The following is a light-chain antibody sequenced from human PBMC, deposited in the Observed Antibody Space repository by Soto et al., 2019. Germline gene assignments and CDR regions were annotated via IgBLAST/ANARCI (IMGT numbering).Light chain of an antibody. Sequence: QSALTQPPSASGSPVQSVTISCTGASIDVGGYNFVSWYQHHPGKAPRLIIYDVTQRPSGIPDRFSGSKSGNSASLTISGLQGGDEAHYYCSSYAGSINPLEFGGGTKLTV. J-gene: IGLJ3*02. CDR3: SSYAGSINPLE. CDR1: SIDVGGYNF. CDR2: DVT. V-gene: IGLV2-8*01.